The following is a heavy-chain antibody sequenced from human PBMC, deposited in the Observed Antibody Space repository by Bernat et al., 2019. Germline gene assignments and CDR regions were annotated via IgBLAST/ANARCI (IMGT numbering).Heavy chain of an antibody. CDR3: ARGGLRWTGYFDY. CDR2: ISGSGGST. J-gene: IGHJ4*02. CDR1: GFTFSSYA. D-gene: IGHD4-23*01. V-gene: IGHV3-23*01. Sequence: EVQLLESGGGLVQPGGSLRLSCAASGFTFSSYAMSWVRQAPGKGLEWVSAISGSGGSTYYADSVKGRFTISRDDSKNTLYLQMNSLRAEDTAVYYCARGGLRWTGYFDYWGQGTLVTVSS.